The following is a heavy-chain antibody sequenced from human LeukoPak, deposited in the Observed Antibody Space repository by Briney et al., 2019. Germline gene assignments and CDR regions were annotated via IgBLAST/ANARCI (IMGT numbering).Heavy chain of an antibody. CDR1: GGSFSGYY. Sequence: PSETLSLTCAVYGGSFSGYYWSWIRQPPGKGLEWIGEINHSGSTNYNPSLKSRVTISVDTSKNQFSLKLSSVTAADTAVYYCARGRGSSWYGSYFDYRGQGTLVTVSS. CDR3: ARGRGSSWYGSYFDY. D-gene: IGHD6-13*01. J-gene: IGHJ4*02. CDR2: INHSGST. V-gene: IGHV4-34*01.